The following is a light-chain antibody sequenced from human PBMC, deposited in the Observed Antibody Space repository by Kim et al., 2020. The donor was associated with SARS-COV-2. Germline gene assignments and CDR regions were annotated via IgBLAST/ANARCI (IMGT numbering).Light chain of an antibody. CDR1: KSGSSSY. CDR3: QQCGTSPLT. Sequence: SPGGRATRSCRASKSGSSSYLAWYQQKPGQAPRLLIYGASSRATGIPDRFSGSGSGTDFTLTISRLEPEDFAVYYCQQCGTSPLTFGGGTKVDIK. J-gene: IGKJ4*01. CDR2: GAS. V-gene: IGKV3-20*01.